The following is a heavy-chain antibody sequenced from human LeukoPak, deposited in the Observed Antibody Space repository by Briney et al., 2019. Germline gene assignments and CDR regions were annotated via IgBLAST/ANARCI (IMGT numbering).Heavy chain of an antibody. D-gene: IGHD3-22*01. Sequence: ASVKVSCKASGYTFTSYYMHWVRQAPGQGLEWMGIINPSGGSTSYAQKFQGRVTMTRDMSTSTVYMELRSRRSEYTAVYYCARAGPYDSDAFDIWGQGTMVTVSS. CDR1: GYTFTSYY. V-gene: IGHV1-46*01. CDR2: INPSGGST. J-gene: IGHJ3*02. CDR3: ARAGPYDSDAFDI.